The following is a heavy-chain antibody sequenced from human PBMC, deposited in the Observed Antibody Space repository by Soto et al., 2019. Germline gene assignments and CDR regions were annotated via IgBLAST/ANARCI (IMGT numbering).Heavy chain of an antibody. CDR2: IYYSGST. Sequence: SETLSVTCTVSGGSISSSSYYWGWIRQAPGKGLEWIGSIYYSGSTYYNPSLKSRVTISVDTSKNQFSLKLSSVTAADTAVYYCASMVRGVIVRHDYYGMNVWGQGTTVT. D-gene: IGHD3-10*01. J-gene: IGHJ6*02. CDR3: ASMVRGVIVRHDYYGMNV. V-gene: IGHV4-39*01. CDR1: GGSISSSSYY.